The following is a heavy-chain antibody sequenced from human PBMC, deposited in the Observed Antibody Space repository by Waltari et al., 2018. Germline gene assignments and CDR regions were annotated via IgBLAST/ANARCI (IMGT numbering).Heavy chain of an antibody. CDR3: ARGRDLSGYSSGWYAY. Sequence: QLQLQESGPGLVKPSETLSLTCTVSGGSISSSSYYWGWIRQPPGKGLEWIGSIYYSGSTYSNPSLKSRVTISVDTSKNQFSLKLSSVTAADTAVYYCARGRDLSGYSSGWYAYWGQGTLVTVSS. CDR1: GGSISSSSYY. D-gene: IGHD6-19*01. CDR2: IYYSGST. J-gene: IGHJ4*02. V-gene: IGHV4-39*07.